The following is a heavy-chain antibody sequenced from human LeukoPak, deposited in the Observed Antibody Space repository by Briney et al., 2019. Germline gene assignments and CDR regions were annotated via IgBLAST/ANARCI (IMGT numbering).Heavy chain of an antibody. CDR1: GFTFSSYA. CDR2: ISGSGGST. D-gene: IGHD3-22*01. J-gene: IGHJ4*02. CDR3: AKDGGSGYYYFDY. V-gene: IGHV3-23*01. Sequence: GGSLRLSCAASGFTFSSYAMSWVRQAPGKGLEWVSAISGSGGSTYYADSVTGRFTISRDNSKNTLYVQMNSLRAEDTAVYYCAKDGGSGYYYFDYWGQGTLATVSS.